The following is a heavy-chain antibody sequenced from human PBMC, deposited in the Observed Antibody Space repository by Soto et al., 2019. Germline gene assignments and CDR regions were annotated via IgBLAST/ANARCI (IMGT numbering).Heavy chain of an antibody. Sequence: QVQLVESGGGLVKPGGSLRLSCAASGFTFSDYYMSWIRQAPGKGLEWVSYISSSGSTIYYADSVKGRFTISRDNAKNPLYLQMNSLRAEDTAVYYCAGEKQQLVLHWFDPWGQGTLVTVSS. CDR1: GFTFSDYY. CDR2: ISSSGSTI. CDR3: AGEKQQLVLHWFDP. D-gene: IGHD6-13*01. V-gene: IGHV3-11*01. J-gene: IGHJ5*02.